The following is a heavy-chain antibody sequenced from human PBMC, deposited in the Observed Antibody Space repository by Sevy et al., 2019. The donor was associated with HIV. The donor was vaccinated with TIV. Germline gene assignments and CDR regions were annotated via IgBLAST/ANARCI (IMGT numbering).Heavy chain of an antibody. D-gene: IGHD3-3*01. Sequence: ASVKVSCKASGYTLSSYGISWVRQAPGQGLEWMGWINTYNGNTKYAQKLQGRITMTTDTATSTAYMEVGCLRSDDTAVYYCARDKSVQVIFGVVRYNYGMDVWGQGTTVTVSS. J-gene: IGHJ6*02. V-gene: IGHV1-18*01. CDR3: ARDKSVQVIFGVVRYNYGMDV. CDR2: INTYNGNT. CDR1: GYTLSSYG.